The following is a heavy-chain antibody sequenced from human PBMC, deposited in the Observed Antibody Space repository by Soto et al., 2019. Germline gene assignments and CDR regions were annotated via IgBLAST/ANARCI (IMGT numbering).Heavy chain of an antibody. Sequence: VSVKVSCKASGYTFTSYGISWVRQAPGQGLEWMGWISAYNGNTNYAQKLQGRVTMTTDTSTSTAYMELRSLRSDDTAVYYCAREGYSSGWYPGGSFDYWGQGTLVTVSS. V-gene: IGHV1-18*01. CDR1: GYTFTSYG. J-gene: IGHJ4*02. D-gene: IGHD6-19*01. CDR3: AREGYSSGWYPGGSFDY. CDR2: ISAYNGNT.